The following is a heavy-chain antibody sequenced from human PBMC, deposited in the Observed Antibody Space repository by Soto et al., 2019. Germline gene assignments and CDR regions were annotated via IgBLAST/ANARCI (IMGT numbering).Heavy chain of an antibody. J-gene: IGHJ6*02. CDR3: ARENTAMEPPVYYYYYYGMDV. V-gene: IGHV3-21*01. CDR2: ISSSSSYI. D-gene: IGHD5-18*01. Sequence: GGSLRLSCAASGFTFSSYSMNWVRQAPGKGLEWVSSISSSSSYIYYADSVKGRFTISRDNAKNSLYLQMNSLRAEDTAVYYCARENTAMEPPVYYYYYYGMDVWGQGTTVTVSS. CDR1: GFTFSSYS.